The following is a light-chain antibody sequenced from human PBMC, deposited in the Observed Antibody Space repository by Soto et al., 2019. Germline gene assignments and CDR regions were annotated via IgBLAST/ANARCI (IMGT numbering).Light chain of an antibody. CDR3: QQYYSRES. CDR2: KTS. J-gene: IGKJ1*01. Sequence: DIQMTQSPSVVSASVGDTVTITCRASQAVNPWLAWHQQKPGRVPRVLIYKTSDLENGVPSRFSGSGSGTEFTLTISNLQPAEFATYYCQQYYSRESFGQGTKV. V-gene: IGKV1-5*03. CDR1: QAVNPW.